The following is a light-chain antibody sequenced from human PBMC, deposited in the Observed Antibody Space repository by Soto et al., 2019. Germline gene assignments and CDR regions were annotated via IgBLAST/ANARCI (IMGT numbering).Light chain of an antibody. V-gene: IGLV2-14*01. CDR3: NSYTSSRSLV. Sequence: QSALTQPASVSGSPGQSITISCTGTSSDIGGYNYVSWYQHHPGKAPKLMIYEVSNRPSGVSNRFSGSKSGNTASLTISGLQAEDEADYYCNSYTSSRSLVFGGGTKVTV. CDR2: EVS. CDR1: SSDIGGYNY. J-gene: IGLJ3*02.